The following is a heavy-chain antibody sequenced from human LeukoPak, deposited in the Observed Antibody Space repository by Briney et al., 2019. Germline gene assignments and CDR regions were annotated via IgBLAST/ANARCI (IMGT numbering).Heavy chain of an antibody. CDR1: GGTFSSYA. CDR3: AGEFDGDPHDGGWFDP. V-gene: IGHV1-69*04. Sequence: ASVKVSCKASGGTFSSYAISWVRQAPGQGLEWMGRIIPILGIANYAQKFQGRVTITADKSTSTAYMELSSLRSEDTAVYYCAGEFDGDPHDGGWFDPWGQGTLVTVSS. J-gene: IGHJ5*02. D-gene: IGHD4-17*01. CDR2: IIPILGIA.